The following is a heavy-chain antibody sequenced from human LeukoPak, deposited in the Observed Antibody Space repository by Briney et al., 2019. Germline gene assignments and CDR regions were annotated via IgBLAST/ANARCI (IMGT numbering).Heavy chain of an antibody. D-gene: IGHD2-2*01. Sequence: ASVKVSCKASGGTFSSYAISWVRQAPGQGLEWMGRIIPILGIANYAQKFQGRVTITADKSTSTAYMELSSLRSEDTAVYYCARICSSTSCYDGDYYYYGMDVWGQGTTVTVSS. CDR2: IIPILGIA. CDR3: ARICSSTSCYDGDYYYYGMDV. J-gene: IGHJ6*02. V-gene: IGHV1-69*04. CDR1: GGTFSSYA.